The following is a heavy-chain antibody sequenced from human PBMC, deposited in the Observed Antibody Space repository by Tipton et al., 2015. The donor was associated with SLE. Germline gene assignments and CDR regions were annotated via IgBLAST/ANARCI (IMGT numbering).Heavy chain of an antibody. CDR1: GFTFSSYA. V-gene: IGHV3-23*01. CDR2: ISGSGGST. D-gene: IGHD6-19*01. CDR3: AKDWSQWLEGYYYYMDV. J-gene: IGHJ6*03. Sequence: GSLRLSCAASGFTFSSYAMSWVRQAPGKGLEWVSAISGSGGSTYYADSVKGRFTISRDNSKNTLYLQMNSLRAEDTAVYYCAKDWSQWLEGYYYYMDVWGKGTTVTVSS.